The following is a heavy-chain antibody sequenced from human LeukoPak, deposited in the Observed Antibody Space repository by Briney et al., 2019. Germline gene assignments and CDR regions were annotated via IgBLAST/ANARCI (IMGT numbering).Heavy chain of an antibody. V-gene: IGHV3-53*01. CDR3: ARGQYFSTTYYFDY. D-gene: IGHD2/OR15-2a*01. J-gene: IGHJ4*02. CDR1: GLTVITSF. Sequence: GGSLRLSCAASGLTVITSFMSWVRQAPGKGLEWVSVIYNDGTTYYADSVKGRFTISRDNPKNTLYLQMNSLRAEDTAVYFCARGQYFSTTYYFDYWGQGTLVTVSS. CDR2: IYNDGTT.